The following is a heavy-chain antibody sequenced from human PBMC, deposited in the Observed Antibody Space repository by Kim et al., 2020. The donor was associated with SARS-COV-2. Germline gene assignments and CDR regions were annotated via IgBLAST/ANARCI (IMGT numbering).Heavy chain of an antibody. CDR2: INSDGSST. J-gene: IGHJ4*02. D-gene: IGHD3-16*02. CDR3: ARVMAGLSVPPGY. V-gene: IGHV3-74*01. Sequence: GGSLRLSCVGSGFTFGIYWMHWVRQVPGKGPVWVSRINSDGSSTSYADSVKGRFTISRDNAKNTLYLQMNSLRVEDTAVYYCARVMAGLSVPPGYWGQGT. CDR1: GFTFGIYW.